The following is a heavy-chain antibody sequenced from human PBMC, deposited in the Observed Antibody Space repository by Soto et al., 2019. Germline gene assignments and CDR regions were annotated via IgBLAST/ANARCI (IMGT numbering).Heavy chain of an antibody. J-gene: IGHJ6*01. CDR3: ARDADYGGSRGGMDV. CDR1: GGSVNNANYF. Sequence: QVRLEESGPGLVKPSETLSLICSVSGGSVNNANYFWNWIRHHPENGLEWSGYIYYSGSTRYNPSFKTLATLSIDTTKDQFSLRLNSVTVADTAVYFCARDADYGGSRGGMDV. V-gene: IGHV4-31*01. D-gene: IGHD4-17*01. CDR2: IYYSGST.